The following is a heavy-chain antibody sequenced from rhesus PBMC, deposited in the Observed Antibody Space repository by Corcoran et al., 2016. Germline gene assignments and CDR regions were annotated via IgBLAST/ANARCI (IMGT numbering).Heavy chain of an antibody. CDR3: ARHPYWGSGYFDY. V-gene: IGHV3-110*02. CDR1: GFTFSDHY. Sequence: EVQLVESGGGLVQPGGSPRLSCAASGFTFSDHYMDWVRQAPGKGLEWVSSISSGSGSTTLYPDSVKGRFTISRDNAKNTVYLQMNSLRAEDTAVYYCARHPYWGSGYFDYWGQGVLVTVSS. J-gene: IGHJ4*01. D-gene: IGHD3-34*01. CDR2: ISSGSGSTT.